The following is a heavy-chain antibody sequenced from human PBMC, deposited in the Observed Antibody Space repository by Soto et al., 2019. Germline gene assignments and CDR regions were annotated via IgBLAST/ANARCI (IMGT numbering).Heavy chain of an antibody. V-gene: IGHV4-59*01. CDR2: IYYSGST. J-gene: IGHJ5*02. Sequence: TSETLSLTCTVSGGSISSYYWSWIRQPPGKGLEWIGYIYYSGSTNYNPSLKSRVTISVDTSKNQFSLKLSSVTAADTAVYYCARYDQDWFDPWGQGTLVTVSS. CDR3: ARYDQDWFDP. D-gene: IGHD3-16*01. CDR1: GGSISSYY.